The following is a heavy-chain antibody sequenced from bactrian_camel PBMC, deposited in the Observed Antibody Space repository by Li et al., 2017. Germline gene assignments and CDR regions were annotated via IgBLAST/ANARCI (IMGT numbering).Heavy chain of an antibody. D-gene: IGHD6*01. Sequence: HVQLVESGGGLVQPGGSLRLSCAASGYDASANCMAWFRQAPGKEREAVASIWTGDDNPAYADGLKGRFTISRDNAKNTLYLQMNSLKPEDTAMYYCAAVRYGGTWYPLCRARSADFGYWGQGTQVTVS. CDR2: IWTGDDNP. CDR3: AAVRYGGTWYPLCRARSADFGY. V-gene: IGHV3S1*01. J-gene: IGHJ6*01. CDR1: GYDASANC.